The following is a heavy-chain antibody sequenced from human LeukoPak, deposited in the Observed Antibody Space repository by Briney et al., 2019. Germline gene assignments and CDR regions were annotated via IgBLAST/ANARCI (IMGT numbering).Heavy chain of an antibody. J-gene: IGHJ5*02. D-gene: IGHD2-2*02. CDR1: GYAFTSYD. CDR2: MNPNSGNT. Sequence: ASVKVSCRASGYAFTSYDINWVRQAPGQGLEWMGWMNPNSGNTGYAQKFQGRVTMTRNTSISTAYMELSSLRSEDTAVYYCARSPRAHCSSTSCYIGPWFDPWGQGTLVTVSS. CDR3: ARSPRAHCSSTSCYIGPWFDP. V-gene: IGHV1-8*01.